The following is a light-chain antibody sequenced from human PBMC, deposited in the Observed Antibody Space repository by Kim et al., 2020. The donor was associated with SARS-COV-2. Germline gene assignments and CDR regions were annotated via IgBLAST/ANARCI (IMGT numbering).Light chain of an antibody. CDR2: GAS. CDR3: QQYGRSRT. Sequence: ETVLTQSPGTLSLSPGERATLSCRASESVSSNNLAWYQQKPGQAPRLLIYGASSRATGIPERFSGSGSGTDFTLTISRLEPEDFAVFYCQQYGRSRTFGQGTKVEIK. CDR1: ESVSSNN. V-gene: IGKV3-20*01. J-gene: IGKJ1*01.